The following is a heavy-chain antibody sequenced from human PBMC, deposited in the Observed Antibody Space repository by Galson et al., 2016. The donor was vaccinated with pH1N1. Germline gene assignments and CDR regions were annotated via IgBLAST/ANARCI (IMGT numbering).Heavy chain of an antibody. CDR3: ARGGYWVY. CDR2: IDPSGGST. CDR1: GYTFTTQY. V-gene: IGHV1-46*01. D-gene: IGHD3-22*01. Sequence: SVKVSCKASGYTFTTQYVNWVRQAPGQGLEWLGVIDPSGGSTTYAQEFQGRVTVTVDTSTSTVYMELSSLRSDDTAMYYCARGGYWVYWGQGTLVTVSS. J-gene: IGHJ4*02.